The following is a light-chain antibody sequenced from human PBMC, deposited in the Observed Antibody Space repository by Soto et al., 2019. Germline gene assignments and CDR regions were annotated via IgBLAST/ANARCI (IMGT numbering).Light chain of an antibody. V-gene: IGKV3-11*01. CDR1: QSVSNY. Sequence: EIVLTQSPATLSLSPGERATLSCRASQSVSNYLAWYQQKPGQAPRLLIYDTSNRATGIPARFSGSGSGTDFPLTISSLEPEDFAVYYCQHRSNWPMYTFGQGTKLESK. CDR3: QHRSNWPMYT. CDR2: DTS. J-gene: IGKJ2*01.